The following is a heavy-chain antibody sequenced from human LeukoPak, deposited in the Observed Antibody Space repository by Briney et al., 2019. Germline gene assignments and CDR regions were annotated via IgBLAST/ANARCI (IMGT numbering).Heavy chain of an antibody. CDR2: IYYSGST. Sequence: PSETLSLTCTVSGGSTSSYYWSWIRQPPGKGLEWIGYIYYSGSTNYNPSLKSRVTISVDTSKNQFSLKLSSVTAADTAVYYCARLSVDTAMVIDYWGQGTLVTVSS. CDR1: GGSTSSYY. CDR3: ARLSVDTAMVIDY. D-gene: IGHD5-18*01. J-gene: IGHJ4*02. V-gene: IGHV4-59*08.